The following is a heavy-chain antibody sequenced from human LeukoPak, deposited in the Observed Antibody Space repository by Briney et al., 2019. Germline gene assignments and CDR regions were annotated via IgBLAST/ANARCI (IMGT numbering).Heavy chain of an antibody. CDR2: MNPNSGNT. Sequence: GESLKISCKGSGYSFTSYDINWVRQATGQGLEWMGWMNPNSGNTGYAQKFQGRVTMTRNTSISTAYMELSSLRSEDTAVYYCARVGITMVRGVISPYNHNYYYYYMDVWGKGTTVTVSS. CDR3: ARVGITMVRGVISPYNHNYYYYYMDV. CDR1: GYSFTSYD. V-gene: IGHV1-8*02. J-gene: IGHJ6*03. D-gene: IGHD3-10*01.